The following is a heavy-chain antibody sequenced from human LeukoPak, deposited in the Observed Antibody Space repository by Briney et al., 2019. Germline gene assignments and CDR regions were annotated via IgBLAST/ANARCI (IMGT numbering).Heavy chain of an antibody. D-gene: IGHD5-18*01. CDR1: GYTFTGYY. CDR3: ARDIVMVTYWFDP. Sequence: GASVTVSCKASGYTFTGYYMHWVRQAHGQGHEWMGWINPNSVGTNYAQKFQGRVTITRDTSISTAYMELSRLRSDDTAVYYCARDIVMVTYWFDPWGQGTLVTVSS. CDR2: INPNSVGT. V-gene: IGHV1-2*02. J-gene: IGHJ5*02.